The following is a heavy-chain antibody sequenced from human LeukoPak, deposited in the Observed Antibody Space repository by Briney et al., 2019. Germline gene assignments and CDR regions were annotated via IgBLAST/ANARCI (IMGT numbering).Heavy chain of an antibody. J-gene: IGHJ4*02. V-gene: IGHV4-59*11. Sequence: PSETLSLTCVVSGGSLSTHHWSWIRQSPGRGLEWIGYISDSGSTNYNPSLKSRVTISVDTSKNQFSLMLSSVTAADTAVYYCARGYDSSAYYPFNYWGQGTLVNVSS. D-gene: IGHD3-22*01. CDR1: GGSLSTHH. CDR3: ARGYDSSAYYPFNY. CDR2: ISDSGST.